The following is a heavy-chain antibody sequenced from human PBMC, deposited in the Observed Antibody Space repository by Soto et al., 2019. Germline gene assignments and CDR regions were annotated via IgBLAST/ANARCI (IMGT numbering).Heavy chain of an antibody. J-gene: IGHJ4*02. CDR3: ARIRFGYDSSGYDY. D-gene: IGHD3-22*01. Sequence: QVQLQESGPGLVKPSQTLSLTCTVSGGSISSGDYYWSWIRQPPGKGLEWIGYNYYSGSTYYTPSLKSRVTISVDTSKNQFSLKLSSVTAAETAVYYCARIRFGYDSSGYDYWGQGTLVTVSS. CDR2: NYYSGST. V-gene: IGHV4-30-4*01. CDR1: GGSISSGDYY.